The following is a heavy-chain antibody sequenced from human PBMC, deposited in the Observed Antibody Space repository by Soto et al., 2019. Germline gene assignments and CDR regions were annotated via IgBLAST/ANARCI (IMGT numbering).Heavy chain of an antibody. V-gene: IGHV1-69*02. Sequence: QVQLVQSGAEVKKPGSSVQVSCKASGGTFSSYTISWVRQAPGQGLEWMGRIIPILGIANYAQKFQGRVTITADKSTSTAYMELSSLRSEDTAVYYCARGDYCSSTSCYAGSDFDYWGQGTLVTVSS. CDR3: ARGDYCSSTSCYAGSDFDY. CDR1: GGTFSSYT. CDR2: IIPILGIA. J-gene: IGHJ4*02. D-gene: IGHD2-2*01.